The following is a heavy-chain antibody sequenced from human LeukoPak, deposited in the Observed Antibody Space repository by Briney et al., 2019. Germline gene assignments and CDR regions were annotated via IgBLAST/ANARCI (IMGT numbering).Heavy chain of an antibody. CDR1: GFTFSSHS. Sequence: GGSLRLSCAASGFTFSSHSMNWVHQAPGKGLEWVSAISSSSTYTKYADSVKGRFTISRDNAKTSVYLQMDSLRAEDTAVYYCAKVGTGNQYGSGDFDLWGQGILVTVSS. CDR3: AKVGTGNQYGSGDFDL. J-gene: IGHJ4*02. V-gene: IGHV3-21*01. CDR2: ISSSSTYT. D-gene: IGHD3-10*01.